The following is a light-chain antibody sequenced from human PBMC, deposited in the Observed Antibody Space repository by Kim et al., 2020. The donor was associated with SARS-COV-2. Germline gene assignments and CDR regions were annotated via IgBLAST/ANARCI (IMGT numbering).Light chain of an antibody. Sequence: GQSVTISCTGTSSNVGAYNYVSWYQQHPGKAPKLMIYDVHKRPSGVPDRFSGSKSGYTASLTISGVQADDEADYYCCSYAGSYTILFGGGTKLTVL. CDR2: DVH. J-gene: IGLJ3*02. CDR3: CSYAGSYTIL. CDR1: SSNVGAYNY. V-gene: IGLV2-11*03.